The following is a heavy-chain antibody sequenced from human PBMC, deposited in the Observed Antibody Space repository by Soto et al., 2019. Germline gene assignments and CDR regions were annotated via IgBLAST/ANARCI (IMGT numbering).Heavy chain of an antibody. V-gene: IGHV3-33*01. CDR3: ARDGIGGTVFRGYLDY. CDR1: GGIXHXYG. D-gene: IGHD1-7*01. CDR2: IRFDGSNE. J-gene: IGHJ4*02. Sequence: QEQLVESGGGVVQPGTSLRLSCAVPGGIXHXYGMHWVRQAPGKGREWVAIIRFDGSNEEYADSVKGRFTISRDNSKNTLYLQMNTLGAEDTAVYYCARDGIGGTVFRGYLDYWGRGTVVTVSS.